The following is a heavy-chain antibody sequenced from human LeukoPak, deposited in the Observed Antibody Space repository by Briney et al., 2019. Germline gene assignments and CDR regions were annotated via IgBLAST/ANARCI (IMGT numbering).Heavy chain of an antibody. D-gene: IGHD6-13*01. J-gene: IGHJ4*02. CDR1: GFTFSSYA. CDR2: ISYDGSNK. CDR3: ARGAGDSSSWIFDY. Sequence: GGSLRLSCAASGFTFSSYAMHWVRQAPGKGLEWVAVISYDGSNKYYADSVKGRFTISRDNSKNTLYLQMNSLRAEDTAVYYCARGAGDSSSWIFDYWGQGTLVTVSS. V-gene: IGHV3-30*01.